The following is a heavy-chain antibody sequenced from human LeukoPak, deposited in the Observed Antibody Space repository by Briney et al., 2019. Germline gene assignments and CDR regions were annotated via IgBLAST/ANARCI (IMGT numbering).Heavy chain of an antibody. CDR1: GYSFTSYW. V-gene: IGHV5-51*01. D-gene: IGHD1-26*01. CDR3: ARLGVVGATRAYFDY. CDR2: IYPGDSDT. Sequence: GESLKISCKGSGYSFTSYWIGWVRQMPGKGLEWRGIIYPGDSDTRYSPSFQGQVTISADKSISTAYLQWSSLKASDTATYYCARLGVVGATRAYFDYWGQGTLVTVSS. J-gene: IGHJ4*02.